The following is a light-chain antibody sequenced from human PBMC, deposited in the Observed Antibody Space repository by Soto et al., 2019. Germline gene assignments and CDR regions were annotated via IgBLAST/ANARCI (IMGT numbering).Light chain of an antibody. CDR1: QCISSD. CDR2: AAS. Sequence: VIWMTQSPSLLSASTGDRVTISCRMSQCISSDLAWYQQKPGKAPELLIYAASTVQSGVQSRFSGSRSGTDFTLTISCLQSEDFATYYCQQYYSFPLTLGGGTKVEIK. J-gene: IGKJ4*01. V-gene: IGKV1D-8*01. CDR3: QQYYSFPLT.